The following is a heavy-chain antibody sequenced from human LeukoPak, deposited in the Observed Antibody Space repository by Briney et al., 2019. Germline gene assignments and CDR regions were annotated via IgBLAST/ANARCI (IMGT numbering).Heavy chain of an antibody. D-gene: IGHD3-10*01. V-gene: IGHV3-30*03. CDR1: GFTFSSYG. Sequence: PGGSLRLSCAASGFTFSSYGMHWVRQAPGKGLEWVAVKSYDGSNKYYADSVKGRFTISRDNSKNTLYLQMNSLRAEDTAVYYCAGGSGSYSTYYFDYWGQGTLVTVSS. J-gene: IGHJ4*02. CDR2: KSYDGSNK. CDR3: AGGSGSYSTYYFDY.